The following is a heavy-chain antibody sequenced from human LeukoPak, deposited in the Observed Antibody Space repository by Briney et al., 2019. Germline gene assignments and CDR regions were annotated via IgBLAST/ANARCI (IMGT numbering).Heavy chain of an antibody. CDR2: IKRDGSEK. Sequence: GGSLRLSCAASGFTFTDYWMSWVRQAPGKGLEWVANIKRDGSEKYYVDSVKGRFTISRDNPKKSVYLQMNSLRAEDTAIYYCARDVSVSGMDVWAKGPRSPSP. D-gene: IGHD5/OR15-5a*01. J-gene: IGHJ6*02. CDR3: ARDVSVSGMDV. CDR1: GFTFTDYW. V-gene: IGHV3-7*01.